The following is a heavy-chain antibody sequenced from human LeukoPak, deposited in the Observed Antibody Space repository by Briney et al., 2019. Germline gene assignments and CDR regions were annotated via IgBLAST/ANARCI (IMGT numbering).Heavy chain of an antibody. CDR3: ARDLPYCIDSSCYSAPPDV. CDR2: INTDGSST. V-gene: IGHV3-74*01. J-gene: IGHJ6*02. D-gene: IGHD2-2*01. CDR1: GFTFSSYW. Sequence: GGSLRLSCAASGFTFSSYWMHWVRQAPGKGLVWVSRINTDGSSTSYADSVKGRFIISRDNAKNTLYLQMNSLRADDTAMYYCARDLPYCIDSSCYSAPPDVWGQGTTVTVSS.